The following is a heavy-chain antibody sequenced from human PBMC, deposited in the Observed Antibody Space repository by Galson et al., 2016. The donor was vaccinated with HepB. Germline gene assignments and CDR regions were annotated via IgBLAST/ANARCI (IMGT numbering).Heavy chain of an antibody. D-gene: IGHD1-1*01. Sequence: SLRLSCAASGLSFSPYAVSWVRQAPGKGLVWVSRINPEGIGIYTLYADYVKGRFTISGDNAKNTLYLDMTSLKADDTGVYYCARDLNWKLFDYWGQGNLVTGSP. J-gene: IGHJ4*02. CDR1: GLSFSPYA. CDR3: ARDLNWKLFDY. V-gene: IGHV3-74*01. CDR2: INPEGIGIYT.